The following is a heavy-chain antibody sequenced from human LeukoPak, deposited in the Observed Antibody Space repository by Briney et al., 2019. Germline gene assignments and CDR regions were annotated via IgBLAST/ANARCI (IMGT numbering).Heavy chain of an antibody. CDR3: ARAPPDRNYVWGSYRPDAFDI. V-gene: IGHV3-53*01. CDR2: IYSGGST. D-gene: IGHD3-16*02. CDR1: GFTVSSNY. J-gene: IGHJ3*02. Sequence: GGSLRLSCAASGFTVSSNYMSWVRQAPGKGLEWVSVIYSGGSTYYADSMKGRFTISRDNSKNTLYLQMNSLRAEDTAVYYCARAPPDRNYVWGSYRPDAFDIWGQGTMVTVSS.